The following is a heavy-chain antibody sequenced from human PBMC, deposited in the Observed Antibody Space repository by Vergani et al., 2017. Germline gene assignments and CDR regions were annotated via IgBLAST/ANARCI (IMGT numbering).Heavy chain of an antibody. V-gene: IGHV3-30*02. CDR1: GFTFSSYG. Sequence: QVQLVESGGGVVQPGGSLRLSCAASGFTFSSYGMHWVRQAPGKGLEWVAFIRYDGSNKYYADSVKGRFTISRDNSKNTLYLQMNSLRAEDTAVYYCAKGPYYDSSCYSYYYYGMDVWGQGTTVTVSS. J-gene: IGHJ6*02. CDR3: AKGPYYDSSCYSYYYYGMDV. CDR2: IRYDGSNK. D-gene: IGHD3-22*01.